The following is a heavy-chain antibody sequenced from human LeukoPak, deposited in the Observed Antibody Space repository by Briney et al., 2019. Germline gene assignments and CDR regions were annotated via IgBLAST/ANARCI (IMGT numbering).Heavy chain of an antibody. CDR3: ARGEYGDYPPYYFDY. Sequence: GRSLRLSYAATGFTFSSYAMHWVRQAPGRGLEWVAVISYDGSNKYYADSVKGRFTISRDNSKNTLYLQMNSLRAEDTAVYYCARGEYGDYPPYYFDYWGQGTLVTVSS. CDR2: ISYDGSNK. J-gene: IGHJ4*02. V-gene: IGHV3-30*04. D-gene: IGHD4-17*01. CDR1: GFTFSSYA.